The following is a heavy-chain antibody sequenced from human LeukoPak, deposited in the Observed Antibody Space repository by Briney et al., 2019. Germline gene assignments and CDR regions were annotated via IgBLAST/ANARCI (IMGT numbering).Heavy chain of an antibody. CDR2: ISAYNGNT. D-gene: IGHD2-15*01. CDR1: GHTFSSYG. Sequence: ASVKVSCKASGHTFSSYGISWVRQAPGQGLEWMGWISAYNGNTNYAQKLQGRVTMTRDTSISTAYMELSRLRSDDTAVYYCARHCSGGSCYGEGAFDIWGQGTMVTVSS. J-gene: IGHJ3*02. V-gene: IGHV1-18*01. CDR3: ARHCSGGSCYGEGAFDI.